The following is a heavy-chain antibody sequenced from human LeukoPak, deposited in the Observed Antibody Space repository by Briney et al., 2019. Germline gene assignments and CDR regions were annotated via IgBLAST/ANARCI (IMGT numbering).Heavy chain of an antibody. CDR2: IWYDGSNK. D-gene: IGHD3-22*01. Sequence: GGSLRLSCAASGFTFSSYGMHWVRQAPGKGLEWVAVIWYDGSNKYHADSVKGRFTISRDNSKNTLYLQMNSLRAEDTAVYYCARDKGYYYDSSGYLGYWGQGTLVTVSS. CDR1: GFTFSSYG. J-gene: IGHJ4*02. CDR3: ARDKGYYYDSSGYLGY. V-gene: IGHV3-33*01.